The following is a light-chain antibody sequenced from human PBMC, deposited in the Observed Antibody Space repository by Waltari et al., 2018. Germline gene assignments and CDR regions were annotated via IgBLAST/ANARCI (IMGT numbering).Light chain of an antibody. CDR2: KDS. CDR1: ALPKQY. J-gene: IGLJ1*01. Sequence: SYELTQPPSVSVSPGQTARITCSGDALPKQYAYWYQQKPGQAPVLVIYKDSERPLGIPGRFSGSSSGTTVTLTISGVQAEDEADYYCQSADSSGTYYVFGTGTKVTVL. CDR3: QSADSSGTYYV. V-gene: IGLV3-25*03.